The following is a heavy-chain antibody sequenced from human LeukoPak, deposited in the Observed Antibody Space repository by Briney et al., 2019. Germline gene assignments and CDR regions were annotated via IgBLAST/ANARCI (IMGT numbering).Heavy chain of an antibody. CDR1: GGSFSGYY. CDR3: ARGRRYYYDSSGSAKRGPFDY. CDR2: INHSGST. J-gene: IGHJ4*02. V-gene: IGHV4-34*01. D-gene: IGHD3-22*01. Sequence: SETLSLTCAVYGGSFSGYYWSWIRQPPGKGLEWIGEINHSGSTNYNPSLKSRVAISVDTSKNQFSLKLSSVTAADTAVYYCARGRRYYYDSSGSAKRGPFDYWGQGTLVTVSS.